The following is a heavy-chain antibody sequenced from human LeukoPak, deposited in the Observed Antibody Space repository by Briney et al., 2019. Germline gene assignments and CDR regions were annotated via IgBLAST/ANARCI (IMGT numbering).Heavy chain of an antibody. J-gene: IGHJ4*02. CDR3: ARNPTYDYVWGSYRRRYFDY. CDR1: GGSFSGYY. Sequence: TSETLSLTCAVYGGSFSGYYWSWIRQPPGKGLEWIGGINHSGSTNYNPSLKSRVTISVDTSKNQFSLKLSSVTAADTAVYYCARNPTYDYVWGSYRRRYFDYWGQGTLVTVSS. V-gene: IGHV4-34*01. D-gene: IGHD3-16*02. CDR2: INHSGST.